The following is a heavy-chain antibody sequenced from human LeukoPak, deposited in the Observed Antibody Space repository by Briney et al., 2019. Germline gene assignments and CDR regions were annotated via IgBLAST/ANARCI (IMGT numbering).Heavy chain of an antibody. CDR1: GGSISSSSYY. Sequence: SETLSLNCTVSGGSISSSSYYWGWIRQPPGKGLEWIGSIYYSGSTYYNPSLKSRVTISVDTSKNQFSLKLSSVTAADTAVYYCARLTYSSSSEGIDYWGQGTLVTVSS. CDR2: IYYSGST. D-gene: IGHD6-6*01. CDR3: ARLTYSSSSEGIDY. V-gene: IGHV4-39*01. J-gene: IGHJ4*02.